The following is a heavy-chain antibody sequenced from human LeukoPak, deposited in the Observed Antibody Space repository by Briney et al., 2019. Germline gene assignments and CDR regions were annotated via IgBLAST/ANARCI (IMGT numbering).Heavy chain of an antibody. Sequence: SETLSLTCAVYGGSFSGYYWSWIRQPPGKGLEWIGEINHSGSTNYNPSLKSRVTISVDTSKNQFSLKLSSVTAADTAVYYCAYCSSTSCYLDYRGQGTLVTVSS. CDR1: GGSFSGYY. J-gene: IGHJ4*02. V-gene: IGHV4-34*01. D-gene: IGHD2-2*01. CDR2: INHSGST. CDR3: AYCSSTSCYLDY.